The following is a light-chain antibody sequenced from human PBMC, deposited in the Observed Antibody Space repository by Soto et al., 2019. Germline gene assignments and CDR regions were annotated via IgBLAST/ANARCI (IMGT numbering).Light chain of an antibody. Sequence: QSVLTQPRSVSGSPGQSVTISCTGTSSDVGGYNYVSWYQQYPGKAPKLVIYDVIKRPSGVPDRFSGSKSGNTASLTISVLQAEDEADYYCCSYAGSYTFWVFGGGTKVTVL. CDR1: SSDVGGYNY. J-gene: IGLJ3*02. CDR3: CSYAGSYTFWV. V-gene: IGLV2-11*01. CDR2: DVI.